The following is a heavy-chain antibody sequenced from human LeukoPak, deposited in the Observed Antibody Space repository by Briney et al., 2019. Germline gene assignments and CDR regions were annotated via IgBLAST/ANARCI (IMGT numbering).Heavy chain of an antibody. Sequence: PSETLSLTCTVSNGSISSDYWTWIRQPPGKGLEWIGYIYHSGSTRYNPSLESRATISLDTSRNQFSLKLTSMTAADTAVYYCARLTTRPGGIRPLIMDFWGQGTLVTVSS. D-gene: IGHD3-10*01. V-gene: IGHV4-59*01. CDR2: IYHSGST. CDR3: ARLTTRPGGIRPLIMDF. J-gene: IGHJ4*02. CDR1: NGSISSDY.